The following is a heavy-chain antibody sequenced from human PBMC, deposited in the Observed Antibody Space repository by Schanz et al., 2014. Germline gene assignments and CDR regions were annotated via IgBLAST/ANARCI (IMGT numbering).Heavy chain of an antibody. CDR1: GFTSSNAW. CDR2: ISGSGGST. Sequence: EVQLVESGGGLVQPGGSLRLSCAASGFTSSNAWMSWVRQAPGKGLEWVSGISGSGGSTYYADSVKGRFTISRDNSKNTLYLQMSSLRAEDTAVYYCAKVWGSDYFYPFDYWGQGTLVTVSS. J-gene: IGHJ4*02. D-gene: IGHD3-22*01. CDR3: AKVWGSDYFYPFDY. V-gene: IGHV3-23*04.